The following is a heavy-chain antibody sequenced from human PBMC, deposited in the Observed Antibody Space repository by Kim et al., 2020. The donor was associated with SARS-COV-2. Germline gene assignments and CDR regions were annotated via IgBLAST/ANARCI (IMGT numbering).Heavy chain of an antibody. J-gene: IGHJ4*01. CDR3: AREIYCGGDCYSLFDY. CDR2: INHSGST. D-gene: IGHD2-21*02. Sequence: SETLSLTCAVYGGSFSGYYWSWIRQPPGKGLEWIGEINHSGSTNYNPSLKSRVTISVDTSKNQFSLKLSSVTAADTAVYYCAREIYCGGDCYSLFDYWG. V-gene: IGHV4-34*01. CDR1: GGSFSGYY.